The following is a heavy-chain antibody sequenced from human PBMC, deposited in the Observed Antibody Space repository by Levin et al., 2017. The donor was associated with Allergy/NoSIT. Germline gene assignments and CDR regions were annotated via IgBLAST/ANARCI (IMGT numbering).Heavy chain of an antibody. J-gene: IGHJ3*02. CDR3: ARAVLWFGEPGAFDI. CDR2: ISSSSSYT. CDR1: GFTFSDYY. V-gene: IGHV3-11*05. Sequence: GGSLRLSCAASGFTFSDYYMSWIRQAPGKGLEWVSYISSSSSYTNYADSVKGRFTISRDNAKNSLNLQMNSLRAEDTAVYYCARAVLWFGEPGAFDIWGQGTMVTVSS. D-gene: IGHD3-10*01.